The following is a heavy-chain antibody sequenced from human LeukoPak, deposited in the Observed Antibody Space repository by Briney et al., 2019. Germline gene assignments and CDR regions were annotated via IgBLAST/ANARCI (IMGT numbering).Heavy chain of an antibody. CDR3: VRNIAARQRDAFDI. Sequence: ASVKVSCKASGYTFTGYHMHWVRQAPGQGLEWMGRINPNSGDTNYAQKFQGRVTMTRDTSISTAYMELSRLRSDDTAVYYCVRNIAARQRDAFDIWGQGTMVTVSS. D-gene: IGHD6-6*01. CDR1: GYTFTGYH. V-gene: IGHV1-2*06. CDR2: INPNSGDT. J-gene: IGHJ3*02.